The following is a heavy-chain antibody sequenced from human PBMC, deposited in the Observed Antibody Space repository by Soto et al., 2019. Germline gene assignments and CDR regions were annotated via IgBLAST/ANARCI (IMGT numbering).Heavy chain of an antibody. CDR2: INPSGGST. D-gene: IGHD3-3*01. CDR3: ARALTIFGVFYTGSAP. J-gene: IGHJ5*02. CDR1: GYTFASNS. V-gene: IGHV1-46*03. Sequence: VKVTSEESGYTFASNSMHWLRHSPGQGLEWMGIINPSGGSTSYAQKFQGRVTMTRDTSTSTVYMELSSLRSEDTAVYYCARALTIFGVFYTGSAPRGKGSLDPVS.